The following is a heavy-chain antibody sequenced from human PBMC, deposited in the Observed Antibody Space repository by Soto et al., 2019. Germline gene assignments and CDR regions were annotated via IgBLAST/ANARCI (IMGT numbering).Heavy chain of an antibody. V-gene: IGHV1-3*01. CDR2: INAGNGNT. CDR1: GYTFTRYA. J-gene: IGHJ5*02. CDR3: ARGVVCFSTSGYRYNWFDP. Sequence: ASVKVSCKASGYTFTRYAMHWVRQAPGQRLEWMGWINAGNGNTKYSQKFQGRVTITRDTSASTAYMGLSSLRSEDTAVYYCARGVVCFSTSGYRYNWFDPWGQGTLVTVSA. D-gene: IGHD2-2*01.